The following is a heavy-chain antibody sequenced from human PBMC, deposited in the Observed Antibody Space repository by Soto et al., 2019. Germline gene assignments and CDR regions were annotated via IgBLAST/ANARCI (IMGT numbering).Heavy chain of an antibody. Sequence: QVRLQESGPGLVKPSETLSLTCTVSGGSVSSGSYYWSWIRQPPGKGLEWIGYIYYSGSTNYNPSLKSRVTISVDTSKNQFSLKLSSVTAADTAVYYCARLSEAFDIWGQGTMVTVSS. CDR1: GGSVSSGSYY. CDR2: IYYSGST. J-gene: IGHJ3*02. CDR3: ARLSEAFDI. D-gene: IGHD3-10*01. V-gene: IGHV4-61*01.